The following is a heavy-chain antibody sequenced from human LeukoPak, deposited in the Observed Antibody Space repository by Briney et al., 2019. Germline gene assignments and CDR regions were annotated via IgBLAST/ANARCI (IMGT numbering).Heavy chain of an antibody. CDR3: ARYSYGSGLVEPGD. CDR1: GGSISSSSYY. V-gene: IGHV4-39*07. J-gene: IGHJ4*02. CDR2: IYYSGST. Sequence: PSETLSLTCTVSGGSISSSSYYWGWIRQPPGKGLEWIGSIYYSGSTNYNPSLKSRVTISVDTSKNQFSLKLSSVTAADTAVYYCARYSYGSGLVEPGDWGQGTLVTVSS. D-gene: IGHD3-10*01.